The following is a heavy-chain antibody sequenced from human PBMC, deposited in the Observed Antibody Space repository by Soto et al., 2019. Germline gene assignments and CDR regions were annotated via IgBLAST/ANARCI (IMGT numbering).Heavy chain of an antibody. CDR1: GFTFSNAW. Sequence: PGGSLRLSCAASGFTFSNAWMSWVRQAPGKGLEWVGRIKSKTDGGTTDYAAPVKGRFTISRDDSKNTLYLQMNSLKTEDTAVYYCTTDLSIMVVAATVIDYWGQGTLVTVSS. J-gene: IGHJ4*02. D-gene: IGHD2-15*01. CDR3: TTDLSIMVVAATVIDY. CDR2: IKSKTDGGTT. V-gene: IGHV3-15*01.